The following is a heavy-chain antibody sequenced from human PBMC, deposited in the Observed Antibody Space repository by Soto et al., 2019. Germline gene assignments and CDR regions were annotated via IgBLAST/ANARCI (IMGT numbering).Heavy chain of an antibody. CDR2: ISTYNGDT. CDR3: ARDPSNTSGYRIWLDT. J-gene: IGHJ5*02. CDR1: GYTFSKHG. V-gene: IGHV1-18*04. Sequence: QVQLVQSGNEVKKPGASVMVSCKASGYTFSKHGITWVRQAPGQGLEWLGWISTYNGDTNFAQKFQGRITMTRDTSTSIAYMDLRSLTSDDTAVYYCARDPSNTSGYRIWLDTWGQGTLVTVSS. D-gene: IGHD5-12*01.